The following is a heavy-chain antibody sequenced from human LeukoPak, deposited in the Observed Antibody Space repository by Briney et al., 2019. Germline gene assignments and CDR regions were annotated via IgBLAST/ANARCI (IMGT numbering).Heavy chain of an antibody. CDR3: ARDHSGSYQRAFDI. CDR1: AFTFSSNY. J-gene: IGHJ3*02. Sequence: GGSLRLSCAVSAFTFSSNYVSWVRQAPGKGLEWVSVIYGGGRKKYSDSVKRRFTISRDNSKNTLYLQMNSLRAEDTAVYYCARDHSGSYQRAFDIWGQGTMVTVSS. V-gene: IGHV3-66*02. D-gene: IGHD1-26*01. CDR2: IYGGGRK.